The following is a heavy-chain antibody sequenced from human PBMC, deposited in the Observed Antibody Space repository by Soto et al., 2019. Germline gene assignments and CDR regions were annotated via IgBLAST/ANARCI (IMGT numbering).Heavy chain of an antibody. CDR2: ISGSGGST. CDR1: GFTFSSYA. D-gene: IGHD6-19*01. J-gene: IGHJ4*02. CDR3: AKYSSGWDFDY. Sequence: GGSLRLSCAAPGFTFSSYAVSWVRQAPVKGLEWVSAISGSGGSTYYADSVKGRFTISRDNSKNTLYLQMNSLRAEDTAVYYCAKYSSGWDFDYWGQGTLVTVSS. V-gene: IGHV3-23*01.